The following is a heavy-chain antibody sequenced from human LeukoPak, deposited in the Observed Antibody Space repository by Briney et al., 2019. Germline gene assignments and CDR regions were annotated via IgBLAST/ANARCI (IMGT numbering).Heavy chain of an antibody. CDR2: ISSSSSYI. J-gene: IGHJ4*02. CDR1: GFTFSSYS. Sequence: PGGSLRLSCAASGFTFSSYSMNWLRQGPGKGLEWVSSISSSSSYIYYADSVKGRFTLSRDNAKNSLYLQMNSLRAEDTAVYYCARGQISSSDFDYWGQGTLVTVSS. D-gene: IGHD6-6*01. CDR3: ARGQISSSDFDY. V-gene: IGHV3-21*01.